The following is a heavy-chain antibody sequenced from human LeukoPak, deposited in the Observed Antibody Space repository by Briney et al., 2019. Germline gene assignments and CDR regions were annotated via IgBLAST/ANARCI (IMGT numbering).Heavy chain of an antibody. CDR3: ARGAGGGGGTYRR. D-gene: IGHD3-16*01. V-gene: IGHV4-34*01. J-gene: IGHJ4*02. Sequence: SETLSLTCAVYGGSFSGYYWSWIRQPPGKGLEWIGEINHSGSTNYNPSLKSRVTISVDTSKNQFSLKLSSVTAADTAVYYCARGAGGGGGTYRRWGQGTLVTVSS. CDR1: GGSFSGYY. CDR2: INHSGST.